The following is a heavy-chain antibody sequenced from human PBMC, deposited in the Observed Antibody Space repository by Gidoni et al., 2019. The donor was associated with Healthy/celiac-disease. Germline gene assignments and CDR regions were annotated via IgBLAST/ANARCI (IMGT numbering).Heavy chain of an antibody. Sequence: EVQLVESGGGVVRPGGSLRLSCAASGFTFDDYGMSWVRQAPGKGLEWVSGINWNGGSTGYADSVKGRFTISRDNAKNSLYLQMNSLRAEDTALYYCARARLPTYYYDSSGYYLAPRYYGMDIWGQGTTVTVSS. CDR2: INWNGGST. J-gene: IGHJ6*02. CDR3: ARARLPTYYYDSSGYYLAPRYYGMDI. V-gene: IGHV3-20*04. CDR1: GFTFDDYG. D-gene: IGHD3-22*01.